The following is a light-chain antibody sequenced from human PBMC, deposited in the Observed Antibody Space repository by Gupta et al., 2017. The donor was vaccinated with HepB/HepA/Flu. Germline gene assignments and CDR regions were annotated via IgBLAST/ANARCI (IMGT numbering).Light chain of an antibody. V-gene: IGLV2-14*03. Sequence: QSALTPPASVSGSLGPSITISCTGPASDIGAYNYVSWDQQHPDKAPKLIFYSGSRRAAGVADRLSASKSGNTASLTISGLKEEDEAHYYCCSYTSTANLVFGGGTKLTVL. CDR1: ASDIGAYNY. J-gene: IGLJ3*02. CDR2: SGS. CDR3: CSYTSTANLV.